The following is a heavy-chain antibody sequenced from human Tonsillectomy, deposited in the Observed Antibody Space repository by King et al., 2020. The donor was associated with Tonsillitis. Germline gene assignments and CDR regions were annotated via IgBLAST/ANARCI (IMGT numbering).Heavy chain of an antibody. V-gene: IGHV3-23*04. D-gene: IGHD4-17*01. Sequence: VQLVESGGGLVQPGGSLRLSCTASGFTFSTYAMDWVRQAPGKGLEWVSAISGSGGDTYYADSVKGRFTISRDNSKNTLYLQMNSLRVEDTALYYCAKDLASGYGAQQPFDCWDQGTLVTVSS. CDR2: ISGSGGDT. CDR1: GFTFSTYA. CDR3: AKDLASGYGAQQPFDC. J-gene: IGHJ4*02.